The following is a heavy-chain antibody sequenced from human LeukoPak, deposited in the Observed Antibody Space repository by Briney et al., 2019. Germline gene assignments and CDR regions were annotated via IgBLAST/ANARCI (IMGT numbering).Heavy chain of an antibody. CDR3: ARQDSSSWYSWFDP. V-gene: IGHV4-59*08. J-gene: IGHJ5*02. CDR2: IYYSGST. CDR1: GGSISSYY. D-gene: IGHD6-13*01. Sequence: SETLSLTCTVSGGSISSYYWSWIRRPPGKGLEWIGYIYYSGSTNYNPSLKSRVTISVDTSKNQFSLKLSSVTAADTAVYYCARQDSSSWYSWFDPWGQGTLVTVSS.